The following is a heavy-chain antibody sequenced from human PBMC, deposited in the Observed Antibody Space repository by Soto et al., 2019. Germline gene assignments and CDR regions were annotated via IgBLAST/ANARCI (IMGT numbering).Heavy chain of an antibody. J-gene: IGHJ4*02. Sequence: EVQLVESGGGLVQPGGSLRLSCAASGFTFSSYEMNWVRQAPGKGLEWVSYISSSGSTISHADSVKGRFTISRDNAKNSLYLQMNRLRAEDTAVYYCASAGGIAVAGINWGQGTLVTVSS. CDR1: GFTFSSYE. CDR3: ASAGGIAVAGIN. D-gene: IGHD6-19*01. CDR2: ISSSGSTI. V-gene: IGHV3-48*03.